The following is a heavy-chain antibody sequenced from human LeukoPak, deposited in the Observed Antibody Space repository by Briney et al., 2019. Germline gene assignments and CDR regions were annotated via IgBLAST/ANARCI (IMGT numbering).Heavy chain of an antibody. Sequence: GESLKISRQGSGYSFTSYWIGRVRQMPGKGPEWVGIIYPGDSDTRYSPSFQGQVTISADKSISTAYLQWSSLKASDTAMYYCARGIVGAYFDYWGQGTLVTVSS. CDR3: ARGIVGAYFDY. CDR2: IYPGDSDT. J-gene: IGHJ4*02. CDR1: GYSFTSYW. V-gene: IGHV5-51*01. D-gene: IGHD1-26*01.